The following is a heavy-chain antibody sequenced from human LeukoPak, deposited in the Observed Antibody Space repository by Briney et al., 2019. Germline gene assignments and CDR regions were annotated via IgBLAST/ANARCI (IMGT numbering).Heavy chain of an antibody. CDR1: GGSISSSSYY. D-gene: IGHD2-2*01. V-gene: IGHV4-39*01. Sequence: SETLSLTCTVSGGSISSSSYYWGWIRQPPGKGLEWIGSIYYSGSTYYNPSLKSRVTTSVDTSKNQFSLKLSSVTAADTAVYYCARLAVVPAAFNWFDPWGQGTLVTVSS. CDR2: IYYSGST. CDR3: ARLAVVPAAFNWFDP. J-gene: IGHJ5*02.